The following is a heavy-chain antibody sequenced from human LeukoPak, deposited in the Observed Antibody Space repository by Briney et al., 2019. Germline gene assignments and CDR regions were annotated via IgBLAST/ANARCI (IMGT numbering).Heavy chain of an antibody. CDR2: IYYSGST. J-gene: IGHJ5*02. D-gene: IGHD6-13*01. CDR3: ARDSSSSWHGGYNWFDP. CDR1: GCSISSYY. V-gene: IGHV4-59*01. Sequence: SETLSLTCTVSGCSISSYYWSWIRQPPGKGLEWNGYIYYSGSTNYNPSLKSRVTISVDTSKNQFSLKLSSVTAADTAVYYCARDSSSSWHGGYNWFDPWGQGTLVTVSS.